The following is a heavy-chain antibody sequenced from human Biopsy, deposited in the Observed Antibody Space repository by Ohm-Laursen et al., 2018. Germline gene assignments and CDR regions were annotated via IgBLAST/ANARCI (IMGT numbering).Heavy chain of an antibody. CDR2: NIPILGTG. CDR1: GGTFSNYG. CDR3: ATKLTGYFHH. V-gene: IGHV1-69*06. J-gene: IGHJ1*01. D-gene: IGHD3-9*01. Sequence: GASVKVSCKAPGGTFSNYGVNWVRQAPGQGLEWLGGNIPILGTGNYAHQFQDRVTVVADTSTSTATMELRSLRSDDTAVYYCATKLTGYFHHWGQRTLVIVSS.